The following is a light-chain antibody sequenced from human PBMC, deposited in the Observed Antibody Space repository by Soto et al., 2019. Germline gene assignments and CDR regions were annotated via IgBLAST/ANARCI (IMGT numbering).Light chain of an antibody. J-gene: IGKJ3*01. CDR3: QQYGDSPLT. V-gene: IGKV3-20*01. CDR2: AAS. CDR1: QSVSSSY. Sequence: KVLKQSPGTLSLSQGERATLSCRASQSVSSSYIAWYQQKPGQAPRLLIYAASTRAAAVPDRFTGSGSGTDFALTISRLEPEDFGVYYCQQYGDSPLTSGPGTKVDIK.